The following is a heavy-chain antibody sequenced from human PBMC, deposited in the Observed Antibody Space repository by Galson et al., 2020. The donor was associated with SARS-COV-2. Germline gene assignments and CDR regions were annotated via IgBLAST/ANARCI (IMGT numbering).Heavy chain of an antibody. V-gene: IGHV3-48*03. CDR3: ARSRLLLRPVFFDAFDI. D-gene: IGHD3-22*01. CDR2: ISSSGSTI. J-gene: IGHJ3*02. CDR1: GFTFSSYE. Sequence: GGSLRLSCAASGFTFSSYEMNWVRQAPGKGLEWVSYISSSGSTIYYADSVKGRFTISRDNAKNSLYLQMNSLRAEDTAVYYCARSRLLLRPVFFDAFDIWGQGTMVTVSS.